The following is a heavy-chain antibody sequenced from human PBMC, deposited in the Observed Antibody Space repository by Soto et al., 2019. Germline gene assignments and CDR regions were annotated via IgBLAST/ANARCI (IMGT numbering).Heavy chain of an antibody. CDR1: GFTFTSYA. J-gene: IGHJ4*02. CDR3: ARGAPIVGTTHLDY. V-gene: IGHV3-30-3*01. Sequence: QVQLVESGGGVVQPGRSLRLSCVASGFTFTSYAMHWVRQAPGKGLDWVAVISYDESNKFYADSVKGGFTISRHNSKNTLYLQMSSLRGEDTAVYYCARGAPIVGTTHLDYWGRGTLVTVSS. D-gene: IGHD1-26*01. CDR2: ISYDESNK.